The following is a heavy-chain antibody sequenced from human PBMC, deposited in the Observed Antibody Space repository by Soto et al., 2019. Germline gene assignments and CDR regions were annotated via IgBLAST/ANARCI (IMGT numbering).Heavy chain of an antibody. J-gene: IGHJ4*02. D-gene: IGHD5-12*01. CDR3: ARGKGIVAMDY. CDR2: IYHSGST. Sequence: QLQLQESGSGLVKPSQTLSLTCAVSGGSISSGGYSWSWIRQPPGKGLEWIGYIYHSGSTYYNPSLKRRVTISVDSSQNQFSLKLSSVPAADTAVCYCARGKGIVAMDYWGQGTLVTVSS. CDR1: GGSISSGGYS. V-gene: IGHV4-30-2*01.